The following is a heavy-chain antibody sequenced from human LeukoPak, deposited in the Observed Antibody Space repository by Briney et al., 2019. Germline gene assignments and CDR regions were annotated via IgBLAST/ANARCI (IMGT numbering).Heavy chain of an antibody. CDR2: ISTSGGST. Sequence: GESLRLSCAASGFTFSSYAMSWVRQAPGKGLEWVSGISTSGGSTSYADSVKGRFTISRDNPRKTLYMQMNSLRAEDTAVYYCAIMHRYYDGSGYWVQWGQGTLVTVSS. CDR1: GFTFSSYA. J-gene: IGHJ4*02. D-gene: IGHD3-22*01. V-gene: IGHV3-23*01. CDR3: AIMHRYYDGSGYWVQ.